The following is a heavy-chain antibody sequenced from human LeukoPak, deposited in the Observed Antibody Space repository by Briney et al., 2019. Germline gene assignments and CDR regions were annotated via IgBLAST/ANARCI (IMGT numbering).Heavy chain of an antibody. Sequence: LETLSLTCAVSGGSISSGNWWSWVRQPPGKGLEWIGEIYHSGSTNYNPSLKSRVTISVDNSKNQFSLKLSSVTAADTAVYYCASKAIRLENAFDIWGQGTMVTVSS. D-gene: IGHD5-12*01. CDR2: IYHSGST. CDR3: ASKAIRLENAFDI. J-gene: IGHJ3*02. V-gene: IGHV4-4*02. CDR1: GGSISSGNW.